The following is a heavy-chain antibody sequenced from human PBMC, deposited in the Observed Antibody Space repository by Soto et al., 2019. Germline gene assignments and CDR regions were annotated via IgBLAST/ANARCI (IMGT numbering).Heavy chain of an antibody. CDR2: IYSGGST. V-gene: IGHV3-66*01. CDR1: GFTVSSNY. CDR3: AREGMRSPLFS. Sequence: EVQLVESGGGLVQPGGSLRLSCAASGFTVSSNYMSWVRQAPGKGLEWVSVIYSGGSTYYADSVKGRFTISRDNSRNTLYLQMNSLRAEDTAVYYCAREGMRSPLFSWGQGTLVTVSS. J-gene: IGHJ5*02.